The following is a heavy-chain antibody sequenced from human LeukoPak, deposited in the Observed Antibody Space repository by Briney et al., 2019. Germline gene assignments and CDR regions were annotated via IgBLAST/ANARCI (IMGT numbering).Heavy chain of an antibody. D-gene: IGHD3-22*01. Sequence: SVKVSCKASGGTFSSYAISWVRQAPGQGLEWMGGIIPIFGTANYAQKFQGRVTITADKSTSTAYMELSSLRSEDTAVHYCARGWLVRPDIGNWFDPWGQGTLVTVSS. J-gene: IGHJ5*02. CDR3: ARGWLVRPDIGNWFDP. V-gene: IGHV1-69*06. CDR2: IIPIFGTA. CDR1: GGTFSSYA.